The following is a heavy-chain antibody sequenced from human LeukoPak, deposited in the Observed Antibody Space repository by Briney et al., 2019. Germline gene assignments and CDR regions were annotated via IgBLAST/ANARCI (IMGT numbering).Heavy chain of an antibody. D-gene: IGHD2-2*01. V-gene: IGHV5-51*01. CDR1: GYRFTNYW. CDR3: AIGGDSSPSCYGCFNY. CDR2: MYPGDSDT. J-gene: IGHJ4*02. Sequence: GASLKISCQGSGYRFTNYWIGWVRQMPGKGLEWMGIMYPGDSDTRYSPSFQGQVTISADKSLGPAYLQWSSLKASDTAIYYCAIGGDSSPSCYGCFNYGGQGPLAPVSS.